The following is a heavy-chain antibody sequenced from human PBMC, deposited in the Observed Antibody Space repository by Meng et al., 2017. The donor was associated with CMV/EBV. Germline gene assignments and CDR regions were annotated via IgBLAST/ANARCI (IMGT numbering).Heavy chain of an antibody. CDR2: INHSGST. CDR3: ARRGRITMVRGVRYYYGMDV. J-gene: IGHJ6*02. CDR1: GGSFSGYY. V-gene: IGHV4-34*01. D-gene: IGHD3-10*01. Sequence: SETLSLTCAVCGGSFSGYYWSWIRQPPGKGLEWIGEINHSGSTNYNPSLKSRVTISVDTSKNQFSLKLSSVTAADTAVYYCARRGRITMVRGVRYYYGMDVWGQGTTVTVSS.